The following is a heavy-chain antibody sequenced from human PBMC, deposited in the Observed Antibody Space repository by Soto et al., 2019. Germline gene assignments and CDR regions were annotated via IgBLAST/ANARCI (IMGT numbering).Heavy chain of an antibody. Sequence: GGSLRLSCAASGFTFSSYAMSWVRQAPGKGLEWVSAISGSGGSTYYADSVKGRFTISRDNSKNTLYLQMNSLRAEDRTVYYCAKDPASILVVPAADAFDIWGQGTMVTVSS. V-gene: IGHV3-23*01. J-gene: IGHJ3*02. CDR1: GFTFSSYA. CDR2: ISGSGGST. CDR3: AKDPASILVVPAADAFDI. D-gene: IGHD2-2*01.